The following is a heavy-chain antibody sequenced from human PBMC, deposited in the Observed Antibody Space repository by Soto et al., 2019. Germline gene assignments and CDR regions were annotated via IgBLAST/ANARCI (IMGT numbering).Heavy chain of an antibody. V-gene: IGHV3-48*01. CDR2: ISSSSSTI. Sequence: GGSLRLSCAASGFTFSSYSMNWVRQAPGKGLEWVSYISSSSSTIYYADSVKGRFTISRDNAKNSLYLQMNSLRAEDTAVYYCAREKSGYDLGEYYMDVWGKGTTVTVSS. CDR3: AREKSGYDLGEYYMDV. D-gene: IGHD5-12*01. J-gene: IGHJ6*03. CDR1: GFTFSSYS.